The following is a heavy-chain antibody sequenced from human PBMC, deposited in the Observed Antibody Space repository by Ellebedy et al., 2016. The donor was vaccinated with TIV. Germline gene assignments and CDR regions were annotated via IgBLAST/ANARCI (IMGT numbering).Heavy chain of an antibody. CDR1: GFSLSTTGVG. V-gene: IGHV2-5*02. J-gene: IGHJ3*02. D-gene: IGHD1-26*01. CDR3: AHTYSGSSLSEINDAFDI. Sequence: SGPTLVKPTQTLTLTCTFSGFSLSTTGVGVGWIRQPPGKALEWLALIYWDGDKHYSPSLRSRLTITKDTSKNQVVLAVTNMSPVDTATYYCAHTYSGSSLSEINDAFDIWGQGTMVTVSS. CDR2: IYWDGDK.